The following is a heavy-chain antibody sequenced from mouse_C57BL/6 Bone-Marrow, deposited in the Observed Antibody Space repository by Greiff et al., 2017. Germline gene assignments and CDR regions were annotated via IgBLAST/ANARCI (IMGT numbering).Heavy chain of an antibody. J-gene: IGHJ3*01. V-gene: IGHV5-6*01. CDR3: ARHRLLFAY. D-gene: IGHD1-2*01. CDR2: ISSGGSYT. Sequence: EVMLVESGGDLVKPGGSLKLSCAASGFTFSSYGMSWVRQTPDKRLEWVATISSGGSYTYYPDSVKGRFTISRDNAKNTLYLQMSSLKSEDTAMYYCARHRLLFAYWGQGTLVTVSA. CDR1: GFTFSSYG.